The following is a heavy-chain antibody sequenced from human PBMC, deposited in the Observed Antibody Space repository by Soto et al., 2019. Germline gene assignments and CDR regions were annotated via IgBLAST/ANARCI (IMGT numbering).Heavy chain of an antibody. CDR2: ISSRDGTI. CDR3: ARGLDPGDYEDSFGP. Sequence: GGSLRLSCAASGFTFSDFYMSWIRQPPGKGLEWLSYISSRDGTIYYAGSVKGRFTISRDNAKNSLYLQMNSLRAEDTAVYYCARGLDPGDYEDSFGPWGQGTLVTVSS. D-gene: IGHD4-17*01. J-gene: IGHJ5*02. CDR1: GFTFSDFY. V-gene: IGHV3-11*01.